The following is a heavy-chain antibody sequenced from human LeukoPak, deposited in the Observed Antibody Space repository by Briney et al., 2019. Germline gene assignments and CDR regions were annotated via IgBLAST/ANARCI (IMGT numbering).Heavy chain of an antibody. CDR1: GGTFSSYT. D-gene: IGHD2-21*01. CDR2: IIPILGIA. V-gene: IGHV1-69*02. CDR3: ASKGDTYCGGDCYSN. J-gene: IGHJ4*02. Sequence: SVKVSCKASGGTFSSYTISWVRQAPGQGREWMGRIIPILGIANYAQKFQGRVTITADKSTSTAYMELSSLRSEDTAVYYCASKGDTYCGGDCYSNWGQGTLVTVSS.